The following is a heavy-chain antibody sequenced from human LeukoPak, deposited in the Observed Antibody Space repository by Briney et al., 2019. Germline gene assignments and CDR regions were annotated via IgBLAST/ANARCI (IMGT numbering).Heavy chain of an antibody. D-gene: IGHD3-3*01. V-gene: IGHV4-4*07. J-gene: IGHJ5*02. CDR2: IYTSGST. CDR3: ARANDFWNRGAFDH. Sequence: KPSETLSLTCTVSGASISSYYWSWIRQPAGKGLEWIGRIYTSGSTNYNPSLKSRVTMSVDTSKNQFSLKLSSVTAADTAVYYCARANDFWNRGAFDHWGQGTLVTVSS. CDR1: GASISSYY.